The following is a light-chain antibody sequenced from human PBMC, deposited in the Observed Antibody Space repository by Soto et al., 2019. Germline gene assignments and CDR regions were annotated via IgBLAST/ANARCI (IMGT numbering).Light chain of an antibody. CDR2: DAS. J-gene: IGKJ5*01. CDR3: QQRSNWPST. V-gene: IGKV3-11*01. CDR1: QSVSNNY. Sequence: EIVLTQSLGTLSLSPVERDPLXLLASQSVSNNYLAWYQQKPGQAPRLLIYDASNRATGIPARFSGSGSGTDFTLTISSLEPEDFAVYYCQQRSNWPSTFGQGTRLEIK.